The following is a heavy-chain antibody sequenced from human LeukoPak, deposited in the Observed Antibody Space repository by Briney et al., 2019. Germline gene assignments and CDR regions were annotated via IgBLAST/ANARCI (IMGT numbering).Heavy chain of an antibody. J-gene: IGHJ6*03. CDR1: GGSISSYY. CDR3: AGNSKDAPYYYYYYMDV. D-gene: IGHD2-15*01. CDR2: IYTSGST. V-gene: IGHV4-4*07. Sequence: SETLSLTCTVSGGSISSYYWSWIRQPAGKGLEWIGRIYTSGSTNYNPSLKSRVTMSVDTSKNQFSLKLSSVTAADTAVYYCAGNSKDAPYYYYYYMDVWGKGTTVTVSS.